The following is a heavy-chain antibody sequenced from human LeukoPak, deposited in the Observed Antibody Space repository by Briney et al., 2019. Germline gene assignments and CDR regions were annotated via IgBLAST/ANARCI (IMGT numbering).Heavy chain of an antibody. CDR2: ISSSSSYI. Sequence: GGSLRLSCAASGFTFSRDSMNWVRQAPGKGLEWVSSISSSSSYIYYGDSVKGRFTISRDNAKNTLYLQMNSLRAEDTAVYYCARGKHYYGSGVDYWGQGTLVTVSS. D-gene: IGHD3-10*01. J-gene: IGHJ4*02. V-gene: IGHV3-21*01. CDR1: GFTFSRDS. CDR3: ARGKHYYGSGVDY.